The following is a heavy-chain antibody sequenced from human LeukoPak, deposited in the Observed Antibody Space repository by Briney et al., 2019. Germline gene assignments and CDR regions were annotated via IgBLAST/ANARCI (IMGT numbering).Heavy chain of an antibody. CDR3: ARDLSYGSGDY. J-gene: IGHJ4*02. V-gene: IGHV3-21*01. CDR2: ISGGSSFI. CDR1: GFPFRSYT. D-gene: IGHD3-10*01. Sequence: PGGSLRLSCAASGFPFRSYTMNWVRQAPGEGLEWVSFISGGSSFIYYADSVKGRFTISRDNAKNSLYLQMTSLRAEDTAVYYCARDLSYGSGDYWGQGILVTVSS.